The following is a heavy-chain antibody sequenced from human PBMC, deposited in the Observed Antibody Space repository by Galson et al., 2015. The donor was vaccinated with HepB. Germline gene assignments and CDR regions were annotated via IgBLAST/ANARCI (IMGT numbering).Heavy chain of an antibody. CDR2: ISAYNGNT. CDR3: ARRAPCSSTSCYTNYYYMDV. J-gene: IGHJ6*03. V-gene: IGHV1-18*01. D-gene: IGHD2-2*02. CDR1: GYTFTSYG. Sequence: SCKASGYTFTSYGISWVRQAPGQGLEWMGWISAYNGNTNYAQKLQGRVTMTTDTSTSTAYMELRSLRSDDTAVYYCARRAPCSSTSCYTNYYYMDVWGKGNPGHRLL.